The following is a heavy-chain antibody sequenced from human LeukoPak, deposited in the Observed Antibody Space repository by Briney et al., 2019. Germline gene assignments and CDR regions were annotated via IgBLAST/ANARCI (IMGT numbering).Heavy chain of an antibody. Sequence: ASVKVSCKASGYIFTSYDINWVRQATGQGLEWMGWMNPNSGNTGYAQKFQGRVTMTRNTSISTAYMELSSLRSEDTAVYYCARGRNPIRYYYDSSGYPDYWGQGTLVTVSS. CDR3: ARGRNPIRYYYDSSGYPDY. V-gene: IGHV1-8*01. D-gene: IGHD3-22*01. J-gene: IGHJ4*02. CDR1: GYIFTSYD. CDR2: MNPNSGNT.